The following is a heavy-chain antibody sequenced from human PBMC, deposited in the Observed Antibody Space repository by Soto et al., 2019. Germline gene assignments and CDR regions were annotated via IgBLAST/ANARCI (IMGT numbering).Heavy chain of an antibody. CDR2: IYYSGST. Sequence: SETLSLTCTVSGGSIIIYYWSWIRRPPGKGLEWIGYIYYSGSTNYNPSLKSRVTISVDTSKNQFSLKLSSVTAADTAVYYCARGSKAAARYWFDPWGQGTLVTVSS. D-gene: IGHD6-13*01. J-gene: IGHJ5*02. V-gene: IGHV4-59*01. CDR3: ARGSKAAARYWFDP. CDR1: GGSIIIYY.